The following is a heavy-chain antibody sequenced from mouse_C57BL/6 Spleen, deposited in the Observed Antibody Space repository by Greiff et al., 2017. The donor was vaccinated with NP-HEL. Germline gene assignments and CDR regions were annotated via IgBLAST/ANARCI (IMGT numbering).Heavy chain of an antibody. J-gene: IGHJ1*03. D-gene: IGHD2-2*01. Sequence: QVQLQQSGAELVRPGTSVKVSCKASGYAFTNYLIEWVKQRPGQGLEWIGVINPGSGGTNYNEKFKGKATLTADKSSSTAYMQLSILTSEVSAVYFCARDGYEGWYFDVWGTGTTVTVSS. CDR1: GYAFTNYL. V-gene: IGHV1-54*01. CDR3: ARDGYEGWYFDV. CDR2: INPGSGGT.